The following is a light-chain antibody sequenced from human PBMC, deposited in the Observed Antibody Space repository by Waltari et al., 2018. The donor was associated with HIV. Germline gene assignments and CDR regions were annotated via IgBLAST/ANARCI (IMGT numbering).Light chain of an antibody. V-gene: IGLV2-11*01. CDR2: DVT. J-gene: IGLJ2*01. CDR3: HCTDSSLMGPVV. CDR1: SSDVGGYNY. Sequence: QSALTQPRSVSGSPGQSVTIPCTGPSSDVGGYNYVPWYQQNPGQAPKFIIYDVTGRPPRVPDRFSGSRSGTSASLFITGLQADDEAVYYCHCTDSSLMGPVVFGGGTKLTVL.